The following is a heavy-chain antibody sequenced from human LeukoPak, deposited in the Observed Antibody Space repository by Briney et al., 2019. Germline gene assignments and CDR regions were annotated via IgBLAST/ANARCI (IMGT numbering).Heavy chain of an antibody. J-gene: IGHJ4*02. CDR2: INSDGSTT. CDR1: GFTLSSYW. V-gene: IGHV3-74*01. Sequence: GGSLRLSCAASGFTLSSYWMNWLRQGPGEGLVWVSRINSDGSTTSYADSVKGRFTISRDNAKNTLYLQMNSQRAEDTAVYYCTRGPYSGSATYYNDYWGQGTLVTVSS. CDR3: TRGPYSGSATYYNDY. D-gene: IGHD3-10*01.